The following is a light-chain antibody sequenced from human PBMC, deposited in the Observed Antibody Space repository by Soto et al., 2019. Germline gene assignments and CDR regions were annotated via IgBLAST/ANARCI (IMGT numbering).Light chain of an antibody. V-gene: IGKV3-20*01. J-gene: IGKJ1*01. CDR2: GAS. Sequence: EIFLTQSPGTLSLTHGEIATLSCRASQSVSNNYLAWYQQKPGQAPRLLIYGASNRATGIPDRFSGSGSGTDFTLTISRLEPEDFAVYYCQQYGSSGTFGQGTKVDIK. CDR1: QSVSNNY. CDR3: QQYGSSGT.